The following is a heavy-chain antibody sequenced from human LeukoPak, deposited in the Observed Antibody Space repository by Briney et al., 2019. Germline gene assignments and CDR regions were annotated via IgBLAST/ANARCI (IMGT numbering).Heavy chain of an antibody. CDR3: ARDQPPYGDYPFWYFDY. CDR1: GVTFSSYA. D-gene: IGHD4-17*01. CDR2: ISYDGSNK. J-gene: IGHJ4*02. Sequence: GGSLRLACAASGVTFSSYAMHWVRQAPGKGLEWGAVISYDGSNKYYADSVKGGFTLSRDNSKNTMYLQMNSLRAEDTAVYYCARDQPPYGDYPFWYFDYWGQGTLVTVSS. V-gene: IGHV3-30*04.